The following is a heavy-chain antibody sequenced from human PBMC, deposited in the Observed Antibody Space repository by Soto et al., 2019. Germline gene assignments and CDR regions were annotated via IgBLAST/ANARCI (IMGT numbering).Heavy chain of an antibody. CDR2: INHSGST. Sequence: QVQLQQWGAGLLKPSETLSLTCAVYGGSFSGYYWSWIRQPPGKGLEWIGEINHSGSTNYNPSLKSRVTISVDTSKNQFSLKLSSVTAADTAVYYCARGVVVAAAYFDYWGQGTLVTVSS. V-gene: IGHV4-34*01. CDR3: ARGVVVAAAYFDY. CDR1: GGSFSGYY. J-gene: IGHJ4*02. D-gene: IGHD2-15*01.